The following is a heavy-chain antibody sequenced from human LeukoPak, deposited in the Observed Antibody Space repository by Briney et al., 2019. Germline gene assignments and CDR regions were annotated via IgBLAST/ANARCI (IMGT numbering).Heavy chain of an antibody. CDR3: ARLNYDFWSGVWEGYYMDV. D-gene: IGHD3-3*01. J-gene: IGHJ6*03. CDR1: GFTFSSYW. CDR2: IREDGSEK. Sequence: GGSLRLSCAASGFTFSSYWMTWVRQAPGKGLEWVANIREDGSEKYYVDSVKGRFTVSKDNAKNSLYLQVNSLRAEDTAVYYCARLNYDFWSGVWEGYYMDVWGKGTTVTVSS. V-gene: IGHV3-7*01.